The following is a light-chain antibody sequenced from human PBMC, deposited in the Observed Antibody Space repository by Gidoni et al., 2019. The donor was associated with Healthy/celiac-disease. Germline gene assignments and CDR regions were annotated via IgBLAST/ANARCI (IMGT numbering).Light chain of an antibody. Sequence: IQMTQSPSSLSASVADRVTIPCRASQSISSYLNWYQQKPGKAPKLLIYAASSLQSGVPSRFSGSGSGTDFTLTSSSLQPEDVATYYCQQSYSTSVTFGQGTKVEIK. CDR3: QQSYSTSVT. CDR1: QSISSY. CDR2: AAS. V-gene: IGKV1-39*01. J-gene: IGKJ1*01.